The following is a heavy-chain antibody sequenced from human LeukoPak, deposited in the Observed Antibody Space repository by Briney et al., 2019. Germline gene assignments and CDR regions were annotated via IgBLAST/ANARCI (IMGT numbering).Heavy chain of an antibody. CDR3: ARVDDTR. Sequence: GGSLRLSCAASGFTFTRYGMSWVRQAPGKGLEWVSSISGSGDSTYCADSVKGRFTISRDNAKNSLYLQMNSLRAEDTAVYYCARVDDTRWGQGTLVTVSS. V-gene: IGHV3-23*01. CDR2: ISGSGDST. J-gene: IGHJ4*02. D-gene: IGHD3-22*01. CDR1: GFTFTRYG.